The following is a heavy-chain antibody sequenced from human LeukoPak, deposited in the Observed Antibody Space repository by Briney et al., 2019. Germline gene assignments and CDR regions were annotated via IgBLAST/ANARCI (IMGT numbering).Heavy chain of an antibody. CDR1: GYTFTGYY. D-gene: IGHD3-3*01. V-gene: IGHV1-2*02. CDR2: INPNSGGT. Sequence: GASVKVSCKASGYTFTGYYMHWVRQAPGQGLEWMGWINPNSGGTNYAQKFQGRVTMTRDTSISTAYMELSRLRSDDTAVYYCARVNYYDFWSGAYGMDVWGQGTTVIVSS. J-gene: IGHJ6*02. CDR3: ARVNYYDFWSGAYGMDV.